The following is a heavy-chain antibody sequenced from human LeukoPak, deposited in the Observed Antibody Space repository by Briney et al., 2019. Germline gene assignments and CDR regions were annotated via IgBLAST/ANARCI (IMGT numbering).Heavy chain of an antibody. V-gene: IGHV1-2*06. D-gene: IGHD2-15*01. J-gene: IGHJ5*02. CDR2: INPNSGDT. CDR3: ARACSGGICYSDNWLDP. CDR1: GYTFTGYY. Sequence: ASVKVSCKASGYTFTGYYMHWVRQAPGQGLEWMGRINPNSGDTNYAQKFQGRVTMTRDTSITTAYTELSSLKSDDTAVYYCARACSGGICYSDNWLDPWGQGTQVTVSS.